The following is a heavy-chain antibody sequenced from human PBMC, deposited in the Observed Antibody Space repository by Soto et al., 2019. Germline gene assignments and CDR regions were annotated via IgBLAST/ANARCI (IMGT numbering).Heavy chain of an antibody. CDR1: GYTFTSYH. V-gene: IGHV1-18*01. CDR2: ISAYNGTT. J-gene: IGHJ4*02. Sequence: QVQLVQSGTEVRKPGASVKVSCKASGYTFTSYHISWVRQAPGQGLEWMGWISAYNGTTNYAQKLQGRVTMTTDTSTSTVYMALRSLTSAATAVYYCARDSPPPREWGQGTLVTVSS. CDR3: ARDSPPPRE.